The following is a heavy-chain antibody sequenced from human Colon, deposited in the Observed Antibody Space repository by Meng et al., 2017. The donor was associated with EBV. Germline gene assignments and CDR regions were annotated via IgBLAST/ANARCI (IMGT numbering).Heavy chain of an antibody. Sequence: QGQPPESGPGWVKPSGTRSLTCAVSGGSLSSRNWWSWVRQPPGKGLEWIGEIYHSGSTNYNPSLKSRVTISVDESKNQFSLRLSSVTAADTAVYYCARVGAYCGGDCYHPRWGQGTLVTVSS. CDR3: ARVGAYCGGDCYHPR. CDR2: IYHSGST. J-gene: IGHJ4*02. V-gene: IGHV4-4*02. D-gene: IGHD2-21*02. CDR1: GGSLSSRNW.